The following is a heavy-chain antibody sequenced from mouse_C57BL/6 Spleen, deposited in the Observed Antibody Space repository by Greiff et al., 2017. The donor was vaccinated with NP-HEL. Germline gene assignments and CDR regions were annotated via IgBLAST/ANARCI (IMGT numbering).Heavy chain of an antibody. CDR2: ISYDGSN. D-gene: IGHD2-1*01. Sequence: EVQLQESGPGLVKPSQSLSLTCSVTGYSITSGYYWNWIRQFPGNKLEWMGYISYDGSNNYNPSLKNRISITRDTSKNQFFLKLNSVTTEDTATYYCARDDGNYVPFAYWGQGTLVTVSA. CDR3: ARDDGNYVPFAY. V-gene: IGHV3-6*01. CDR1: GYSITSGYY. J-gene: IGHJ3*01.